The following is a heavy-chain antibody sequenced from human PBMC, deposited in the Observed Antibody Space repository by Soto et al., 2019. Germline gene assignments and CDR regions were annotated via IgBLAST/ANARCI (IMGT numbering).Heavy chain of an antibody. CDR1: GFTFSSYA. V-gene: IGHV3-23*01. Sequence: QLGGSLRLSCAASGFTFSSYAMSWVRQAPGKGLEWVSAISGSGGSTYYADSVKGRFTISRDNSKNTLYLQMNSLRAEDTAVYYCAKTPYYDYIWGSYLGPVRFDPWGQGTLVTVS. CDR2: ISGSGGST. J-gene: IGHJ5*02. CDR3: AKTPYYDYIWGSYLGPVRFDP. D-gene: IGHD3-16*02.